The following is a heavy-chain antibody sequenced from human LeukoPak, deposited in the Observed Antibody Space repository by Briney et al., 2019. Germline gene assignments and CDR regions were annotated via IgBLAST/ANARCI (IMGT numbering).Heavy chain of an antibody. CDR3: ARSPPRDILTGYYFYFDY. D-gene: IGHD3-9*01. J-gene: IGHJ4*02. V-gene: IGHV3-53*01. CDR2: LYSDGNT. Sequence: GGSLRLSCAASGFSVSRNYMNWVRQAPEKGLEWVSILYSDGNTYYADSVKGRFTISRDNSKNTLYLHMNSLRAEDTALYYCARSPPRDILTGYYFYFDYWGQGTLVTVSS. CDR1: GFSVSRNY.